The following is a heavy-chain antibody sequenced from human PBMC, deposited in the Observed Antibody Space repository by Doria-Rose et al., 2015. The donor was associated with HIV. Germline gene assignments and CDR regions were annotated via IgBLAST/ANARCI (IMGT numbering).Heavy chain of an antibody. Sequence: QVTLKESGPVLVKPTEALTLTCTVSGVSLSSPGMGVSWIRQPPGKALEWLANIFSDDERSYKTSLKSRLTISRGASKSQVVLTRTDMDPVDTATYYCARIKSSRWYHKYYFDFWGQGTLVIVSA. CDR3: ARIKSSRWYHKYYFDF. CDR2: IFSDDER. D-gene: IGHD6-13*01. V-gene: IGHV2-26*01. J-gene: IGHJ4*02. CDR1: GVSLSSPGMG.